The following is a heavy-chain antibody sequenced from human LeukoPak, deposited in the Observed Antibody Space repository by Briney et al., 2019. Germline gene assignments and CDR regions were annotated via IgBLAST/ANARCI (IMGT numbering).Heavy chain of an antibody. J-gene: IGHJ3*02. D-gene: IGHD2-21*02. CDR1: GFTFSSNY. Sequence: PGGSLRLSCAASGFTFSSNYMSWVRQAPGKGLEWVSVIYSGGSTYYADSVKGRFTISRDNSKNTLYLQMNSLRAEDTAVYYCARKGDLDAFDIWGQGTMVTVSS. CDR3: ARKGDLDAFDI. V-gene: IGHV3-53*01. CDR2: IYSGGST.